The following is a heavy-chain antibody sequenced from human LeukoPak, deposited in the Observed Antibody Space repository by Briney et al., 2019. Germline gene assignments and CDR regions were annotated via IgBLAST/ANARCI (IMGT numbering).Heavy chain of an antibody. J-gene: IGHJ6*03. CDR3: ARVNLPETRSDSSGYSYYYYYYMDV. V-gene: IGHV1-18*01. D-gene: IGHD3-22*01. CDR2: ISAYNGNT. Sequence: ASVKVSCKASGYTFTSYGISWVRQAPGQGLEWMGWISAYNGNTNYAQKLQGRVTMTTDTSTSTAYMELRSLRSDDTAVYYCARVNLPETRSDSSGYSYYYYYYMDVWGKGTTVTVSS. CDR1: GYTFTSYG.